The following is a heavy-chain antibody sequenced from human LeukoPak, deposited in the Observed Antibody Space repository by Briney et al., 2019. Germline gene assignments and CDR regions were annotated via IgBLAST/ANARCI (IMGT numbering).Heavy chain of an antibody. CDR1: EFTFSRYW. Sequence: GGSLRLSCVDSEFTFSRYWMHWVRQAPGKGLEWVANIKLDGSEKYYVDSVKGRFTISRDNAKKSLYLQMNSLRDEDTAVYYCARDFFAFGGVIALLDYWGQGTLVTVSS. V-gene: IGHV3-7*01. D-gene: IGHD3-16*02. CDR2: IKLDGSEK. J-gene: IGHJ4*02. CDR3: ARDFFAFGGVIALLDY.